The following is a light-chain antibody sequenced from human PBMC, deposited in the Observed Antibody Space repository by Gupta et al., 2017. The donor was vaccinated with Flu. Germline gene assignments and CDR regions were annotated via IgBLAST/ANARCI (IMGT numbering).Light chain of an antibody. CDR2: EVN. J-gene: IGLJ2*01. CDR1: SSDGGGYKL. Sequence: GTISCTGTSSDGGGYKLVSWYQQRPGKAPRLMIYEVNRRPSGVPDRFSGSKSGNTASLTVSGLQAEDEGDYHCSSFAGSDNPVVFGGGTRLTVL. CDR3: SSFAGSDNPVV. V-gene: IGLV2-8*01.